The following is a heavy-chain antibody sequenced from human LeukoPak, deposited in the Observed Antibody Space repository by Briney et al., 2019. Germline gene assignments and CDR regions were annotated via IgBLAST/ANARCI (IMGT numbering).Heavy chain of an antibody. V-gene: IGHV4-34*01. CDR1: GGSFSGYY. CDR3: ARGPLAAAGTLTYYYYGMDV. J-gene: IGHJ6*02. Sequence: SETLSLTCAVYGGSFSGYYWSWIRQPPGKGLEWIGEINHSGSTNYNPSLKSRVTISVDTSKNQFSLKLGSVTAADTAVYYCARGPLAAAGTLTYYYYGMDVWGQGTTVTVSS. D-gene: IGHD6-13*01. CDR2: INHSGST.